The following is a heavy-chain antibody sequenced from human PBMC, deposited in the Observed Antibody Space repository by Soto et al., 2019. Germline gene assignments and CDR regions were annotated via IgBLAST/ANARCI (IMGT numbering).Heavy chain of an antibody. CDR1: GGSISSSSYY. V-gene: IGHV4-39*01. D-gene: IGHD3-3*01. Sequence: SETLSLTCTVSGGSISSSSYYWGWIRQPPGKGLEWIGSIYYSGSTYYNPSLKSRVTISVDTSKNQFSLKLSSVTAADTAVYYCARLGYDFWSARDAQYYFDYWGQGTLVTVSS. J-gene: IGHJ4*02. CDR2: IYYSGST. CDR3: ARLGYDFWSARDAQYYFDY.